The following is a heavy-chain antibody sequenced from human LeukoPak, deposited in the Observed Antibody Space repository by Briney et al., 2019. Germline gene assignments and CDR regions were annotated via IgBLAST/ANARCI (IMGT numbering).Heavy chain of an antibody. D-gene: IGHD5-24*01. CDR1: GFTFRDAA. CDR3: AKDIQLST. Sequence: GGSLRLSCAVSGFTFRDAAMTWVRQAPGKGLEWVSLISSSGNNAYYADSVKGRLTISRDNSKNTLSLQMNSLRVEDTAIYYCAKDIQLSTWGLGTMVTVSS. J-gene: IGHJ3*01. CDR2: ISSSGNNA. V-gene: IGHV3-23*01.